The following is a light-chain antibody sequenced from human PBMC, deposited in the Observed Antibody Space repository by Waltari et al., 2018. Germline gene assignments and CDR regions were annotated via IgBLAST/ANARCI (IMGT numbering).Light chain of an antibody. J-gene: IGKJ2*01. Sequence: DIVMTQSPDSLAVSLGERATFNCTSSQIVFHSSNSKSYLAWYQQKPGQPPKMIIYWASNRESGVPDRFSGSGSGTDFTLTISSLQAEDVAVYYCQQYFDSLSFGQGTKLEIK. CDR2: WAS. CDR3: QQYFDSLS. CDR1: QIVFHSSNSKSY. V-gene: IGKV4-1*01.